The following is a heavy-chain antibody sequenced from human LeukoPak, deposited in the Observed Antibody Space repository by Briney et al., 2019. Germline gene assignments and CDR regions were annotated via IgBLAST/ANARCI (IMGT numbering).Heavy chain of an antibody. J-gene: IGHJ5*02. CDR2: IYYSGSS. Sequence: SETLSLTCNVSGGSISGYHWSWIRQPPGKGLEWLGYIYYSGSSNYNPSLKSRVTISVDTSKNQFSLKLSSVTAADTAVYYCARAPFSNWALNWFDPWGQGTLVTVSS. CDR3: ARAPFSNWALNWFDP. V-gene: IGHV4-59*01. D-gene: IGHD7-27*01. CDR1: GGSISGYH.